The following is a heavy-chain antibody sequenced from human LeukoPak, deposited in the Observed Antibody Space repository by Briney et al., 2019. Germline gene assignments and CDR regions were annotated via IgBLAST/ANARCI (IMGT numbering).Heavy chain of an antibody. CDR1: GFTFSSYT. CDR3: ARARVLGYFDY. CDR2: ISSSSSYI. D-gene: IGHD2/OR15-2a*01. Sequence: PGGSLRLSCAASGFTFSSYTMTWVRQAPGKGLEWVSSISSSSSYIYYADSVKGRFTISRDNSKNSLYLQMNILRADDTPVYYFARARVLGYFDYWGKGTLVTVS. V-gene: IGHV3-21*01. J-gene: IGHJ4*02.